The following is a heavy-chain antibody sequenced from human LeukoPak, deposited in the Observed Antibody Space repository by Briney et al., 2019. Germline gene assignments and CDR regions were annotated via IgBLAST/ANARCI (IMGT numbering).Heavy chain of an antibody. Sequence: SETLSLTCTVSGGSISSSSYYWGWIRQPPGKGLEWIGSIYYSGSTFYNPSLKSRVTISVDTSKNQFSLKLSSVTAADTAVYYCARVITMVRGVILRVGKSDMDVWGKGTTVTVSS. CDR1: GGSISSSSYY. J-gene: IGHJ6*03. CDR3: ARVITMVRGVILRVGKSDMDV. V-gene: IGHV4-39*07. CDR2: IYYSGST. D-gene: IGHD3-10*01.